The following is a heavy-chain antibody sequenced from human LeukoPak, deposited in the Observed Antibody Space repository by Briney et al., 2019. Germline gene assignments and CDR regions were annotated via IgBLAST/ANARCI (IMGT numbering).Heavy chain of an antibody. CDR3: AREEDFWSGYYG. CDR1: GGTFSSYA. J-gene: IGHJ4*02. D-gene: IGHD3-3*01. V-gene: IGHV1-69*13. CDR2: IIPIFGTA. Sequence: SVKVSCKASGGTFSSYAISWVRQAPGQGLDWMGGIIPIFGTANYAQKFQGRVTITADESTSTAYMELSSLRSEDTAVYYCAREEDFWSGYYGWGQGTLVTVSS.